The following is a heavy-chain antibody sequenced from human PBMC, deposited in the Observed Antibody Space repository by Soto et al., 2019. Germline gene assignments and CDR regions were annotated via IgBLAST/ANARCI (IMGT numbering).Heavy chain of an antibody. V-gene: IGHV4-59*08. D-gene: IGHD3-3*01. CDR3: ARLGGYYQALDH. Sequence: PSETLSLTCTVSGGSISTYDWTWVRRPPGKGLEWVGYVYYTGTTMYNPSLKSRLTISVDRSKNQVSLNLTSVTAADTAVYFCARLGGYYQALDHWSQGTLVTVSS. J-gene: IGHJ4*02. CDR1: GGSISTYD. CDR2: VYYTGTT.